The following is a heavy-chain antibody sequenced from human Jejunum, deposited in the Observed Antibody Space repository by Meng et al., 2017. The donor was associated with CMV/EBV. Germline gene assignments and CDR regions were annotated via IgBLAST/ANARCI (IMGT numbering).Heavy chain of an antibody. Sequence: VSSGSITNPGSYWGWIRQSPGKGLEWIGSIYYSGNTYYNPSLRSRVAMSVDSSGNQLSLRLTSVTAADTAVYYCAKSPVRLADFDFWGRGTLVTVSS. CDR1: SGSITNPGSY. CDR2: IYYSGNT. CDR3: AKSPVRLADFDF. D-gene: IGHD6-6*01. J-gene: IGHJ4*02. V-gene: IGHV4-39*01.